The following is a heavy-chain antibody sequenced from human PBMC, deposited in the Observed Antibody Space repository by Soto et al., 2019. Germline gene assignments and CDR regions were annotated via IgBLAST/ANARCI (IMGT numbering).Heavy chain of an antibody. Sequence: PGGSLRLSCAASGFTFSSYAMSWVRQAPGKGLEWVSAISGSGGSTYYADSVKGRFTISRDNSKNTLYLQMNSLRAEDTAVYYYAVVRGVIQSGTEAFDIWGQGTMVTVSS. CDR1: GFTFSSYA. J-gene: IGHJ3*02. V-gene: IGHV3-23*01. CDR3: AVVRGVIQSGTEAFDI. D-gene: IGHD3-10*01. CDR2: ISGSGGST.